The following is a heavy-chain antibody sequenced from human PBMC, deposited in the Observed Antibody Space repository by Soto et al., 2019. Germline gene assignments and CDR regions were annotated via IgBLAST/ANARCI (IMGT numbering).Heavy chain of an antibody. V-gene: IGHV5-10-1*01. J-gene: IGHJ4*02. CDR2: IDPSDSYT. Sequence: ASVKVSCKGSGYSFTSYWISWVRQMPGKGLEWMGRIDPSDSYTNYSPSFQGHVTISADKSISTAYLQWSSLKASDTAMYYCARGPYYFDYWGQGTLVTVSS. CDR1: GYSFTSYW. CDR3: ARGPYYFDY.